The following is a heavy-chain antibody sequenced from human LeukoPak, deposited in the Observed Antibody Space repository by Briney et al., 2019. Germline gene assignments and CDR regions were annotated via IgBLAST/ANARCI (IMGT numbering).Heavy chain of an antibody. J-gene: IGHJ4*02. CDR1: GGSISSSSYY. Sequence: PSETLSLTCTVSGGSISSSSYYWGWIRQPPGKGLEWIGSIYYSGSTYYNPSLKSRVTISVDTSKNQFSLKLSSVTAADTAVYYCASRSRGVIDYWGQGTLVTVSS. D-gene: IGHD3-16*02. CDR3: ASRSRGVIDY. CDR2: IYYSGST. V-gene: IGHV4-39*01.